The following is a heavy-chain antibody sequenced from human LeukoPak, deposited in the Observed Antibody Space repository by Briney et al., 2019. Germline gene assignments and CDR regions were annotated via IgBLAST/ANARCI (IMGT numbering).Heavy chain of an antibody. D-gene: IGHD5-18*01. V-gene: IGHV4-4*07. CDR1: GGSISSYY. J-gene: IGHJ4*02. CDR3: VSPRGFSYGYFDY. CDR2: IYSSGST. Sequence: PSETLSLTCTVSGGSISSYYWSWIRQPAGKGLEWIARIYSSGSTNYNPSLKSRVTMSVDTSKNQFSLTLGSVSATDTAVYYCVSPRGFSYGYFDYWGQGTLVTVSS.